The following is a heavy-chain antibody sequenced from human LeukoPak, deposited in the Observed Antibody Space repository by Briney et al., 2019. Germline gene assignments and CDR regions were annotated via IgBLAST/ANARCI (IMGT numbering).Heavy chain of an antibody. CDR1: GFTFSSYA. CDR2: ISGSGGST. Sequence: GGSLRLSCAASGFTFSSYAMSWVRQAPGKGLEWVSAISGSGGSTYYADSVKGRFTISRDNSKNTLYLQMNSLRAEDTAVYYCAKFGGPGTVLGGTRPDWFDPWGQGTLVTVSS. CDR3: AKFGGPGTVLGGTRPDWFDP. V-gene: IGHV3-23*01. J-gene: IGHJ5*02. D-gene: IGHD3-10*01.